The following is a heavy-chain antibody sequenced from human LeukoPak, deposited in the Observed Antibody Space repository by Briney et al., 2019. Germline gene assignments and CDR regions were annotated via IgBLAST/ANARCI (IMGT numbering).Heavy chain of an antibody. V-gene: IGHV3-73*01. CDR1: GFTFIGSA. CDR2: IRSKANSYAT. CDR3: TIYDSSGPPFDY. D-gene: IGHD3-22*01. Sequence: PGGSLKPSCAAPGFTFIGSAMHWFRQASGKGLEWVGRIRSKANSYATAYAASVKGRFTISRDDSKNTAYLQMNSLKTEDTAVYYCTIYDSSGPPFDYWGQGTLVTVSS. J-gene: IGHJ4*02.